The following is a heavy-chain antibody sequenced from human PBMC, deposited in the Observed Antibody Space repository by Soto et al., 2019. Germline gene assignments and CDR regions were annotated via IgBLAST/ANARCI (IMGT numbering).Heavy chain of an antibody. CDR2: ARNKARSYTT. J-gene: IGHJ4*02. Sequence: GGSLRLSCAASGFSFSDHYMDWVRQAPGKGLEWVGRARNKARSYTTEYAASAKGRFTISRDESQKSLYLQMNSLKTEDTAVYYCTRVGENSRDSDYWGQGTLVTVSS. CDR1: GFSFSDHY. V-gene: IGHV3-72*01. CDR3: TRVGENSRDSDY.